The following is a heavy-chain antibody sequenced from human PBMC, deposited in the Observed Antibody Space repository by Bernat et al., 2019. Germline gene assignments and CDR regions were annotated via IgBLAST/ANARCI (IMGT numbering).Heavy chain of an antibody. V-gene: IGHV3-15*07. CDR2: IKTKADRGTT. CDR3: TTEIRGVTAPT. CDR1: GFTFNNAW. Sequence: EEQLVESGGGLVKPGGSLRLSCAASGFTFNNAWMNWVRQAPGKGLEWVGRIKTKADRGTTDYAAPVKGRFTISRDDSKNTLYLQMNNLKTEDTAVYYCTTEIRGVTAPTWGQGTLITVSS. J-gene: IGHJ4*02. D-gene: IGHD2-21*02.